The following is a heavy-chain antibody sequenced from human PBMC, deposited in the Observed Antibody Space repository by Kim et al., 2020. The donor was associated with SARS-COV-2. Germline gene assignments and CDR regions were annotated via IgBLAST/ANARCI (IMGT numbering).Heavy chain of an antibody. J-gene: IGHJ4*02. CDR2: INHSGST. D-gene: IGHD3-22*01. CDR1: GGSFSGYY. Sequence: SETLSLTCAVYGGSFSGYYWSWIRQPPGKGLEWIGEINHSGSTNYNPSLKSRVTISVDTSKNQFSLKLSSVTAADTAVYYCARGRGITMIVVVRHYYFDYWGQGTLVTVSS. V-gene: IGHV4-34*01. CDR3: ARGRGITMIVVVRHYYFDY.